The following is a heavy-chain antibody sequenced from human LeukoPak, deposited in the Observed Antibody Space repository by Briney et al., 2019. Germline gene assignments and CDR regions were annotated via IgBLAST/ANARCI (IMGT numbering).Heavy chain of an antibody. CDR1: GFSSARSE. Sequence: AGGSLRLSCAAAGFSSARSEMNWVRQAPGKGLEWISSSSMYYADSVKGRFTISRENAKQTLYLQMNSLRPEDTAVYYCARAGDKGTANWYFDLWGRGTLVTVSP. D-gene: IGHD2-21*01. CDR2: SSM. J-gene: IGHJ2*01. V-gene: IGHV3-48*03. CDR3: ARAGDKGTANWYFDL.